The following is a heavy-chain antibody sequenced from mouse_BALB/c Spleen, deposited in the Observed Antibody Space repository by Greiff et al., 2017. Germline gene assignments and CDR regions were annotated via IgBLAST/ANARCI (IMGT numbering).Heavy chain of an antibody. CDR2: IYPGNSDT. D-gene: IGHD2-1*01. J-gene: IGHJ2*01. CDR1: GYTFTSYW. CDR3: TSNYGNFFDY. V-gene: IGHV1-5*01. Sequence: VQLKQSGTVLARPGASVKMSCKASGYTFTSYWMHWVKQRPGQGLEWIGAIYPGNSDTSYNQKFKGKAKLTAVTSTSTAYMELSSLTNEDSAVYYCTSNYGNFFDYWGQGTTLTVSS.